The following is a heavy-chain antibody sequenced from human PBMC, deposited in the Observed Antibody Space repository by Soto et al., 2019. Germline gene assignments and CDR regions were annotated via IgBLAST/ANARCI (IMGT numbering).Heavy chain of an antibody. CDR1: VYTFVNYA. CDR2: ITVGNGTS. CDR3: ARAGTNASGYY. D-gene: IGHD6-19*01. J-gene: IGHJ6*03. V-gene: IGHV1-3*01. Sequence: AAVKVSCKDSVYTFVNYAMHWMRQAPGQRREWVGWITVGNGTSRYSENLRGRVAFTRDTSASTAYMERSSLRPVDVYGNYCARAGTNASGYY.